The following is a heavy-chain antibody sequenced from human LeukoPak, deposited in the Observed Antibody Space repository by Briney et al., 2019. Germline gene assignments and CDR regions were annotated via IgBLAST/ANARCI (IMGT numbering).Heavy chain of an antibody. Sequence: PGGSLRLSCAASGFTVNSNYMTWVRQALGKGLEWLSVMYSGGSTYYAASVEGRFTISRDNSKNTVYLQMNSLRAEDTAVYFCARGGPGVFAYWGQGTLVTVSS. CDR1: GFTVNSNY. D-gene: IGHD3-10*01. V-gene: IGHV3-53*01. CDR2: MYSGGST. J-gene: IGHJ4*02. CDR3: ARGGPGVFAY.